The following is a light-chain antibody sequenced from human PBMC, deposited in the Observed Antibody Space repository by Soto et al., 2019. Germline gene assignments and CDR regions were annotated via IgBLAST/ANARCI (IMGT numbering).Light chain of an antibody. CDR1: SSDVGGYNY. J-gene: IGLJ2*01. CDR3: SSYTSSSIVV. V-gene: IGLV2-14*01. CDR2: DVS. Sequence: QSALTQPASVSGSPGQSITISCTGTSSDVGGYNYVSWYQQHPGKAPKLMIYDVSNRPSGVSNRFSGSKSGNTASLTISGLQAEDEADYYRSSYTSSSIVVFGGGTKVTVL.